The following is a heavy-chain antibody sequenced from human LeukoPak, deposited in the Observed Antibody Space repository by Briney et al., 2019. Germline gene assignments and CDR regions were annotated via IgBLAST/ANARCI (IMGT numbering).Heavy chain of an antibody. CDR1: GFTFTSYA. Sequence: GWSLRLSCAASGFTFTSYAMHWVRQAPGKGLEWVAVISSDGSNKYYGDSVKGRFTISRDNSKNTLYLQMNSLRAEDTAIYYCAVLSPQSYWGQGTLVTVSS. CDR2: ISSDGSNK. CDR3: AVLSPQSY. J-gene: IGHJ4*02. V-gene: IGHV3-30*04. D-gene: IGHD2/OR15-2a*01.